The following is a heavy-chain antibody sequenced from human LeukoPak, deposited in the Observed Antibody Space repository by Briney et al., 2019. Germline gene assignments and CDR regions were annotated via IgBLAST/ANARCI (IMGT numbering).Heavy chain of an antibody. CDR2: INTNTGNP. J-gene: IGHJ4*02. CDR3: ASEAVLWFGQGRYFDY. V-gene: IGHV7-4-1*02. D-gene: IGHD3-10*01. CDR1: GYTFTSYA. Sequence: VASVKVSCKASGYTFTSYAMNWVRQAPGQGLERMGWINTNTGNPTYAQGFTGRFVFSLDTSVSTAYLQISSLRAEDTAVYYCASEAVLWFGQGRYFDYWGQGTLVTVSS.